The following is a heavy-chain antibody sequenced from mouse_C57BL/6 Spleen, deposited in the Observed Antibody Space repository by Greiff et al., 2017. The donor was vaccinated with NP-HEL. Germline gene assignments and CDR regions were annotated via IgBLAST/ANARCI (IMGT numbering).Heavy chain of an antibody. CDR1: GFTFSNYW. Sequence: EVQLQQSGGGLVQPGGSMKLSCVASGFTFSNYWMNWVRQSPEKGLEWVAQIRLKSDYYATHYGASVKGRFTISRDDSKSSVYLQMNDLRAEDSGIYYCTCYEGCYGARDYGGQGTSGAVSA. D-gene: IGHD2-3*01. V-gene: IGHV6-3*01. J-gene: IGHJ4*01. CDR3: TCYEGCYGARDY. CDR2: IRLKSDYYAT.